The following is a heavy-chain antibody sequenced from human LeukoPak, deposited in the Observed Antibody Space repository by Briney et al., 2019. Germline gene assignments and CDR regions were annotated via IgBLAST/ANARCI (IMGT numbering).Heavy chain of an antibody. CDR2: ISWNSGSI. Sequence: GRPLRLSCAASGFTFDDYAMHWVRQAPGKGLEWVSGISWNSGSIGYADSVKGRFTISRDNAKNSLYLQMNSLRAEDTALYYCAKGYCTSTSCYEAYYFDYWGQGTLVTVSS. CDR3: AKGYCTSTSCYEAYYFDY. CDR1: GFTFDDYA. V-gene: IGHV3-9*01. J-gene: IGHJ4*02. D-gene: IGHD2-2*01.